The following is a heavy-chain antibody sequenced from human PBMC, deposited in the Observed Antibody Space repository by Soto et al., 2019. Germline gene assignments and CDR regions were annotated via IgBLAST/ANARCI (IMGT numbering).Heavy chain of an antibody. J-gene: IGHJ4*02. CDR1: GYTFTSYY. D-gene: IGHD3-10*01. Sequence: QVQLVQSGAEVKKPGASVKVSCKASGYTFTSYYMHWVRQAPGQGLEWMGRINPSGGSTSYAQKLKGRVTMTRDTSTSTVYMELSSLRSEDTAVYYCARGGDLLLWFGEYWDFDYWGQGTLVTVSS. CDR3: ARGGDLLLWFGEYWDFDY. CDR2: INPSGGST. V-gene: IGHV1-46*03.